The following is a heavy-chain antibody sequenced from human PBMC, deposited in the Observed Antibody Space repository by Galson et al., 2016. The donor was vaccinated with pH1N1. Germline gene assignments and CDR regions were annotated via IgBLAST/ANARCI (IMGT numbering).Heavy chain of an antibody. J-gene: IGHJ4*02. CDR3: ARDFWGSLDY. V-gene: IGHV4-61*01. Sequence: QVQLQESGPGLVKPSETLSLACSVSGASVSSRNLQRSWIRQPPGQGLEWIGYFSHACLDNCNSSLKSRVTISVDTSKNQFSLSLRSVTAADTAVYFCARDFWGSLDYWGQGILVTVSS. D-gene: IGHD7-27*01. CDR1: GASVSSRNLQ. CDR2: FSHACLD.